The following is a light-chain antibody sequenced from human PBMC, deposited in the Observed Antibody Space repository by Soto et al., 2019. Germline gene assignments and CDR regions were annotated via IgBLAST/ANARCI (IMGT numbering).Light chain of an antibody. CDR1: SSNIGRNT. J-gene: IGLJ1*01. CDR2: SND. CDR3: AAWDDSLNGSV. Sequence: QSVLTQPPSASGIPGQRVTISCSGSSSNIGRNTVNWYQQFPGTAPKLLIYSNDQRPSGVPDRFSASKSGTSASLAISGLQSEDEADYYCAAWDDSLNGSVFGTGTKLTVL. V-gene: IGLV1-44*01.